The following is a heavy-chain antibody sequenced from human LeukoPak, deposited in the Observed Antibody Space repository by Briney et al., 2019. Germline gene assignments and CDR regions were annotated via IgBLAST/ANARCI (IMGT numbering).Heavy chain of an antibody. CDR1: GFTVSSNY. D-gene: IGHD2-2*01. Sequence: GGSLRLSCAASGFTVSSNYMSWVRQAPGKGLEWVSVIYSCGSTYYADSVKGRFTISRDNSKNTLYLQMNSLRAEDTAVYYCAKDLDCSSTSCYDGGAFDIWGQGTMVTVSS. CDR2: IYSCGST. CDR3: AKDLDCSSTSCYDGGAFDI. V-gene: IGHV3-66*01. J-gene: IGHJ3*02.